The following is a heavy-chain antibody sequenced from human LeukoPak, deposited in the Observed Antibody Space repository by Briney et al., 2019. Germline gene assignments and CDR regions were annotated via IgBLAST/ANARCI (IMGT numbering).Heavy chain of an antibody. V-gene: IGHV3-7*01. CDR2: IKEDGSDK. D-gene: IGHD4-17*01. CDR3: ARVITVYNDYEEVAEYFQH. J-gene: IGHJ1*01. CDR1: GFTFSRYW. Sequence: QPGGSLRLSCAASGFTFSRYWMSWVRQAPGKGLEWVANIKEDGSDKYYVDSVKGRFTISRDNSKNSLYLQMNSLRAEDTAVYYCARVITVYNDYEEVAEYFQHWGQGTLVIVSS.